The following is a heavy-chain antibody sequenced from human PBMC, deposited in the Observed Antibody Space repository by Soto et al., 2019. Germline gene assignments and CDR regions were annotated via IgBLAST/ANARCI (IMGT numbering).Heavy chain of an antibody. V-gene: IGHV4-31*03. CDR2: IYYSGST. Sequence: QVQLQESGPGLVKPSQTLSLTCTVSGGSISSGGYYWSWIRQHPGKGLEWIGYIYYSGSTYYNPSLKSRVTISVDTSKNQFSLKLSSVTAADTAVYYCATSGAYYYDSSGYYISNWFDPWGQGTLVTVSS. D-gene: IGHD3-22*01. J-gene: IGHJ5*02. CDR1: GGSISSGGYY. CDR3: ATSGAYYYDSSGYYISNWFDP.